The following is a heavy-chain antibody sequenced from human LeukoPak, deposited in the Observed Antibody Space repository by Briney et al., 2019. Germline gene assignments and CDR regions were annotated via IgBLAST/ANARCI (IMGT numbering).Heavy chain of an antibody. Sequence: EASVTVSCKASGYTFTDYCMHWVRQAPGQGLECMGWINPNSGGTNNAQKFQGRVTMTRDTSISTAYMEVSSLRSDDTAVYYCATIPYGSGIIDYWGQGTLVTVSS. J-gene: IGHJ4*02. D-gene: IGHD3-10*01. CDR2: INPNSGGT. V-gene: IGHV1-2*02. CDR3: ATIPYGSGIIDY. CDR1: GYTFTDYC.